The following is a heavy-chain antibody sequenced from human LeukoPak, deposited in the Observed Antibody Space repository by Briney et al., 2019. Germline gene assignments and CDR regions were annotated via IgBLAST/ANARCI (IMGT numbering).Heavy chain of an antibody. Sequence: SETLSLTCTVSSGSISTSNYYWGWVRQPPGKGLEWIGEINHSGSTNYDPSLKSRVTISVDTSKNQFSLKLSSVTAADTAVYYCARGQKRITIFGVVPHYFDYWGQGTLVTVSS. D-gene: IGHD3-3*01. CDR1: SGSISTSNYY. CDR2: INHSGST. J-gene: IGHJ4*02. CDR3: ARGQKRITIFGVVPHYFDY. V-gene: IGHV4-39*07.